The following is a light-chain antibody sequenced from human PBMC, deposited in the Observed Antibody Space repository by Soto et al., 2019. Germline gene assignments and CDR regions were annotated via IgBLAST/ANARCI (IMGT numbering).Light chain of an antibody. CDR1: QSINNW. Sequence: DIQMTQSPSTLSASVGDRVTITCRASQSINNWLAWYQQKPGRAPKVLIYDASSLGSGVPSRFSGSGSGTEFTLTINSLQLDDFATYYCQQDDVHFVGVTKVEIK. CDR2: DAS. J-gene: IGKJ4*01. CDR3: QQDDVH. V-gene: IGKV1-5*01.